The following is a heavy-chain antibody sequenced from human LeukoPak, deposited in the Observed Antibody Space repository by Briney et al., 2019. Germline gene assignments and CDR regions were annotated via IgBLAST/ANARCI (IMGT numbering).Heavy chain of an antibody. J-gene: IGHJ4*02. CDR2: IYNSGTT. CDR3: ARQPNMGDYFFDY. Sequence: SETLSLTCTVSGGSMTASYWTWVRQVPEKRLEWIGYIYNSGTTNYNPSLKSRVTLSVDTSKNQFSLKLTSVTAADSAVYYCARQPNMGDYFFDYWGQGTLVTVSS. V-gene: IGHV4-59*08. D-gene: IGHD3-22*01. CDR1: GGSMTASY.